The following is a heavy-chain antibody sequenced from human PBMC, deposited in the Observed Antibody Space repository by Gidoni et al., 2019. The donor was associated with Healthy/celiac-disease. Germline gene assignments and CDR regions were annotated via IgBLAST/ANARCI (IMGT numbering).Heavy chain of an antibody. D-gene: IGHD3-9*01. CDR1: GFSLSTSGVG. CDR2: IYWNDDK. V-gene: IGHV2-5*01. Sequence: QITLKESGPTLVKPTQTLTLTCTFSGFSLSTSGVGVGWIRQPTGKALEWLALIYWNDDKRYSPSLKSRLTITKDTSKNQVVLTMTNMDPVDTATYYCAHSSSRYYDILTGYYRIFDYWGQGTLVTVSS. J-gene: IGHJ4*02. CDR3: AHSSSRYYDILTGYYRIFDY.